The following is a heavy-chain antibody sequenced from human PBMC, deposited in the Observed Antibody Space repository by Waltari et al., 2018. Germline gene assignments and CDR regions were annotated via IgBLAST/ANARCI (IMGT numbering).Heavy chain of an antibody. J-gene: IGHJ5*02. CDR2: IYYTGST. CDR3: VRFIRLQLDWFDP. V-gene: IGHV4-59*08. Sequence: QVQLQASGPGLVKPSETLSLTCTVSGGSISGYYWSWIRQPPGRGLEWFGYIYYTGSTNYNPSLKSRVTISLDTPKNQFSLRLSSVTVTDTAVYYCVRFIRLQLDWFDPWGQGALVTVSS. D-gene: IGHD4-4*01. CDR1: GGSISGYY.